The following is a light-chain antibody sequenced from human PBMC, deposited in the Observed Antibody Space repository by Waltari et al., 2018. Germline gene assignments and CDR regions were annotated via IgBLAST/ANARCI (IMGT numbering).Light chain of an antibody. Sequence: LTQPPSVSVSPGQTASIPCSGNKLGELYVFWYQQVAGQSPVMVLYQDSKRPSGIPERFSGSNSGNTATLTISGTQAMDEANYYCQVWDSSTLVFGGGTKLTVL. CDR1: KLGELY. V-gene: IGLV3-1*01. CDR3: QVWDSSTLV. CDR2: QDS. J-gene: IGLJ2*01.